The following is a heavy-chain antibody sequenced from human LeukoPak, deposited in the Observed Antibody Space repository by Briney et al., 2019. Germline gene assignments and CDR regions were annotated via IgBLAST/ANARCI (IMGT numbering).Heavy chain of an antibody. CDR3: ARADSGYDFGYYYYYMDV. V-gene: IGHV4-59*01. D-gene: IGHD5-12*01. CDR1: GGSISSYY. Sequence: SETLSLTCTVSGGSISSYYWSWIRQPPGKGLEWIGYIYYSGSTNYNPSLKSRVTISVDTSKNQFSLKLSSVTAADTAVYYCARADSGYDFGYYYYYMDVWGKGTTVTVSS. CDR2: IYYSGST. J-gene: IGHJ6*03.